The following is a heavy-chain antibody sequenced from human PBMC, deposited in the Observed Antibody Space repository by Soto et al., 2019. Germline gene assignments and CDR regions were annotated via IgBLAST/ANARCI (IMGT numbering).Heavy chain of an antibody. CDR2: TYYRSKWYN. Sequence: SQTLSLTCAISGDSVSSNSAVWNWISQSPSRGLEWLGRTYYRSKWYNEYAVSVKSRITIKPDTSKNKFSLQLNSVIPEDTAVYYCAGMQDGALAYWGQGTLVTVSS. J-gene: IGHJ4*02. CDR1: GDSVSSNSAV. D-gene: IGHD1-26*01. V-gene: IGHV6-1*01. CDR3: AGMQDGALAY.